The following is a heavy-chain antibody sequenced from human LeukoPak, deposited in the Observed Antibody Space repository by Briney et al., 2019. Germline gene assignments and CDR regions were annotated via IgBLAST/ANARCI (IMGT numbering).Heavy chain of an antibody. V-gene: IGHV4-39*07. D-gene: IGHD3-10*01. Sequence: SETLSLTCSVYGGSISSRKCYRGGIRQPPGKRVEMIGNIYYSGTTYYIRALKSRVTISVDTSKDRFSLKLSSVTAADTAVYYCARVRRFGELSTFWRARRSDYFDYWGQGTLVTVSS. CDR1: GGSISSRKCY. J-gene: IGHJ4*02. CDR3: ARVRRFGELSTFWRARRSDYFDY. CDR2: IYYSGTT.